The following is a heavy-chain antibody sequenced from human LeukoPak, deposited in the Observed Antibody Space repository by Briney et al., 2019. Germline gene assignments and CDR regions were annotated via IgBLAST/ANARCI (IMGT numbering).Heavy chain of an antibody. Sequence: SETLSLTCTVSGGSISSYYWSWIRQPPGKGLEGIGYIYYSGSTNYNPSLKSRVTISVDTSKNQFSLKLSSVTAADTAVYYCARGGRYTPYYYDSSGYDYWGQGTLVTVSS. CDR1: GGSISSYY. V-gene: IGHV4-59*01. D-gene: IGHD3-22*01. CDR2: IYYSGST. CDR3: ARGGRYTPYYYDSSGYDY. J-gene: IGHJ4*02.